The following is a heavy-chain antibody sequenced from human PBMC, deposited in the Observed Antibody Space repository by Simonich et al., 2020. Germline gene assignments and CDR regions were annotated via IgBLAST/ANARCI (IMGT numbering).Heavy chain of an antibody. V-gene: IGHV3-21*01. Sequence: EVQLVESGGGLVKPGGSLRLSCAASGFTFRSYSMNWVRQAPGKGLEWVSSISSSSSYIYYADSVKGRFTIARDNAKNSLYLQMNSLRAEDTAVYYCAGGVYCSSTSCSTYYYYGMDVWGQGTTVTVSS. D-gene: IGHD2-2*01. CDR3: AGGVYCSSTSCSTYYYYGMDV. J-gene: IGHJ6*02. CDR1: GFTFRSYS. CDR2: ISSSSSYI.